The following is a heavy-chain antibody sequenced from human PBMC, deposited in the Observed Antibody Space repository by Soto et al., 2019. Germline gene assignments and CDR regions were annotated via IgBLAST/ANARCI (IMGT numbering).Heavy chain of an antibody. CDR1: GDSVSSNSAA. J-gene: IGHJ4*02. CDR3: AREGWPKDYSSSWLDY. V-gene: IGHV6-1*01. Sequence: QVQLQQSGPGLVKPSQTLSLTCAISGDSVSSNSAAWNWIRQSPSRGLEWLGRTYYRSKWYNDYAVSVKSRITNDPDTSKNQFSLQLNSVTPKDTAVYSCAREGWPKDYSSSWLDYWGQGTLVTVSS. CDR2: TYYRSKWYN. D-gene: IGHD6-13*01.